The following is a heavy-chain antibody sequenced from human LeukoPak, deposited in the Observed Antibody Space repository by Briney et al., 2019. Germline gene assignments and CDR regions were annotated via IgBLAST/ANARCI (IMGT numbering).Heavy chain of an antibody. D-gene: IGHD3-10*01. Sequence: ASVKVSCKASGYTFTSYYMHWVRQAPGQGLEWMGIINPSGGSTSYAQKFQGRVTMTRDASTSTVYMELSSLRSEDTAVYYCARAPQSMVLDYWGQGTLVTVSS. CDR3: ARAPQSMVLDY. J-gene: IGHJ4*02. CDR1: GYTFTSYY. V-gene: IGHV1-46*01. CDR2: INPSGGST.